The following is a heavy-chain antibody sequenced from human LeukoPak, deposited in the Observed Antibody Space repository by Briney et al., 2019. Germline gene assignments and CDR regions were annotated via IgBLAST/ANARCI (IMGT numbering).Heavy chain of an antibody. V-gene: IGHV4-31*03. J-gene: IGHJ3*02. CDR2: IYYSGGT. CDR1: GGSISSGGYY. CDR3: ARAGYCSGGSCLGDAFDI. D-gene: IGHD2-15*01. Sequence: PSQTLSLTCTVSGGSISSGGYYWSWIRQHPGKGLEWIGYIYYSGGTYYNPSLKSRVTISVDTSKNQFSLKLSSVTAADTAVYYCARAGYCSGGSCLGDAFDIWGQGTMVTVSS.